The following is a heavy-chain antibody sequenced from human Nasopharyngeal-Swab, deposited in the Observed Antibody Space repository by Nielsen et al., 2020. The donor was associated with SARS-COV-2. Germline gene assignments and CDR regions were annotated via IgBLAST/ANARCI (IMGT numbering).Heavy chain of an antibody. D-gene: IGHD4/OR15-4a*01. J-gene: IGHJ4*02. V-gene: IGHV3-73*01. Sequence: GSLRLSCAASGFTFNNYNFNWVRQAPGKGLEWVGRIGDKAHNYTTTYAASVKGRFTISRDDSKNTAFLQMDSLNTEDTALYYCTTDYYFDYWGQGTLVTVSS. CDR2: IGDKAHNYTT. CDR3: TTDYYFDY. CDR1: GFTFNNYN.